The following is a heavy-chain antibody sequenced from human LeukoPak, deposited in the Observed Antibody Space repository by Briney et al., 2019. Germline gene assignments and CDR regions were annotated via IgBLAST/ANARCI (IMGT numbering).Heavy chain of an antibody. D-gene: IGHD3-10*01. CDR2: IWYDGSNK. V-gene: IGHV3-33*01. CDR3: ARDGLGTYYYGSGSYYNPLYYFAY. J-gene: IGHJ4*02. Sequence: GGSLRLSCAASGFTFSSYGMHWVRQAPGKGLEWVAVIWYDGSNKYYADSVKGRFTISRDNSKNTLYLQMNSLRAEDTAVYYCARDGLGTYYYGSGSYYNPLYYFAYWGERALVTVSS. CDR1: GFTFSSYG.